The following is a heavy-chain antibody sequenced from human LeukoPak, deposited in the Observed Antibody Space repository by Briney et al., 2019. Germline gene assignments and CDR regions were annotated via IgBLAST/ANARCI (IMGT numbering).Heavy chain of an antibody. CDR1: GFTFSSYS. CDR2: ISSSSSYI. V-gene: IGHV3-21*01. CDR3: TANAVTTRVFDY. D-gene: IGHD4-17*01. Sequence: GGSLRLSCAASGFTFSSYSMNWVRQAPGKGLEWVSSISSSSSYIYYADSVKGRFTVSRDNAKNSLYLQMNSLRAEDTAVYYCTANAVTTRVFDYWGQGTLVTVSS. J-gene: IGHJ4*02.